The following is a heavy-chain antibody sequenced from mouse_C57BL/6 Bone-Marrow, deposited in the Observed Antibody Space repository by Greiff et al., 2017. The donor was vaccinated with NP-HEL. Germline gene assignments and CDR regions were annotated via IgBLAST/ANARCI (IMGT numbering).Heavy chain of an antibody. Sequence: EVHLVESGGGLVQPGGSMKLSCAASGFTFSDAWMDWVRQSPEKGLEWVAEIRNKANNHATYYAESVKGRFTISRDDSKSSVYLQMNSLRAEDTGIYYCTRITTVVASGCDVWGTGTTVTVSS. CDR1: GFTFSDAW. J-gene: IGHJ1*03. D-gene: IGHD1-1*01. CDR3: TRITTVVASGCDV. V-gene: IGHV6-6*01. CDR2: IRNKANNHAT.